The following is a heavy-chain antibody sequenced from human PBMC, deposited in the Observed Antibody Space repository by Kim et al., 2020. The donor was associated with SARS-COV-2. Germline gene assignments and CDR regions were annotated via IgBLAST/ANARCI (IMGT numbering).Heavy chain of an antibody. CDR2: ISSSSSYI. D-gene: IGHD2-2*01. CDR3: ARGSGYLLGYCSSTSCYLH. Sequence: GGSLRLSCAASGFTFSSYSMNWVRQAPGKGLEWVSSISSSSSYIYYADSVKGRFTISRDNAKNSLYLQMNSLRAEDTAVYYCARGSGYLLGYCSSTSCYLHWGQGTLVTVSS. CDR1: GFTFSSYS. V-gene: IGHV3-21*01. J-gene: IGHJ4*02.